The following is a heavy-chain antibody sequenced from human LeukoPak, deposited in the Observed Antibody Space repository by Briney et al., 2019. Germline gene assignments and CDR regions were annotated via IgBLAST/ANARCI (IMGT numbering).Heavy chain of an antibody. Sequence: GASVKVSCKASGYTFTSYGISWVRQAPGQGLEWMGWISAYNGNTNYAQKLQGRVTMTTDTSTSTAYMELRSLRSDDTAVYYCARGSVAEDYVWGSYRSDAILGVVLWGQGTLVTVSS. CDR1: GYTFTSYG. J-gene: IGHJ4*02. CDR3: ARGSVAEDYVWGSYRSDAILGVVL. D-gene: IGHD3-16*02. V-gene: IGHV1-18*01. CDR2: ISAYNGNT.